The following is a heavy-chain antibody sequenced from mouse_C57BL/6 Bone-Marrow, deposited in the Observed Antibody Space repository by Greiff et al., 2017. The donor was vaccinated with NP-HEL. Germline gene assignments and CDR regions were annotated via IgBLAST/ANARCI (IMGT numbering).Heavy chain of an antibody. V-gene: IGHV5-17*01. Sequence: EVKVVESGGGLVKPGGSLKLSCAASGFTFSDYGMHWVRQAPEKGLEWVAYISSGSSTIYYADTVKGRFTISRDNAKNTLFLQMTSLRSEDTAMYYCAIYGSSPFYAMDYWGQGTSVTVSS. D-gene: IGHD1-1*01. CDR3: AIYGSSPFYAMDY. CDR2: ISSGSSTI. J-gene: IGHJ4*01. CDR1: GFTFSDYG.